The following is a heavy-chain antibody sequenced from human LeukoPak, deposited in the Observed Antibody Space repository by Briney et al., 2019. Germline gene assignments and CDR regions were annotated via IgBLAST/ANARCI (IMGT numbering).Heavy chain of an antibody. CDR1: GVTFSSFG. V-gene: IGHV3-48*04. Sequence: HPWGSLRLSCAESGVTFSSFGTNWVRQAPGAGRGWGSYISISSSSISYADSVKGRFTISRDNAKNSLYLQMNSLRAEDTAIYYCARAGLGYSYGTGYYYYMDVWGKGTTVTVSS. D-gene: IGHD5-18*01. CDR2: ISISSSSI. J-gene: IGHJ6*03. CDR3: ARAGLGYSYGTGYYYYMDV.